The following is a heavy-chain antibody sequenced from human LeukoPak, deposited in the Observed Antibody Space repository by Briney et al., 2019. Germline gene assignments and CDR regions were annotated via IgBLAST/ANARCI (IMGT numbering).Heavy chain of an antibody. D-gene: IGHD5-12*01. CDR2: ISGSGGST. Sequence: GGSLRLSCAASGFTFSSCAMSWVRQAPGKGLEWVSTISGSGGSTYYADSVKGRFTISRDNSKNTLYLQMNSLRAEDTAVYYCAKAQERGYSGILDYWGQGTLVTVSS. CDR1: GFTFSSCA. V-gene: IGHV3-23*01. CDR3: AKAQERGYSGILDY. J-gene: IGHJ4*02.